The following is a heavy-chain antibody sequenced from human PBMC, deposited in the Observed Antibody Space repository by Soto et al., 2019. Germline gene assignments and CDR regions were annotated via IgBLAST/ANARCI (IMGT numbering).Heavy chain of an antibody. J-gene: IGHJ3*02. CDR1: GFTFSSYA. Sequence: GVSLRLSCAASGFTFSSYAMHWVRQAPGKGLEWVAVISYDGSNKYYADSVKGRFTISRDNSKNTLYLQMNSLRAEDTAVYYCASDHLRYYYDSSGIAHNWGQGTMVTVSS. V-gene: IGHV3-30-3*01. CDR3: ASDHLRYYYDSSGIAHN. D-gene: IGHD3-22*01. CDR2: ISYDGSNK.